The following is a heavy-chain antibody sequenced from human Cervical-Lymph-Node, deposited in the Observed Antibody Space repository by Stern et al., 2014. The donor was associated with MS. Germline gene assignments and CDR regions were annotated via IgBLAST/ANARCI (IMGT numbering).Heavy chain of an antibody. CDR3: QTVDV. CDR1: GFTFSTYA. J-gene: IGHJ3*01. CDR2: ISNDGSNK. V-gene: IGHV3-30*04. Sequence: DQLVESGGGVVQPGGSLRLSCAASGFTFSTYAFHWVRQAPGTGLEWVAFISNDGSNKHYADSAKGRFTVSRDNSKNTLYLQMSSLRTEDTAVYYCQTVDVWGQGTMVTVSS.